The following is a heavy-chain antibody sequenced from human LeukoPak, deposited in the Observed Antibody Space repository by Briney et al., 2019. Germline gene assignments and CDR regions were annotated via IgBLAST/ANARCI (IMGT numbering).Heavy chain of an antibody. CDR1: GFTFSSYG. J-gene: IGHJ4*02. CDR3: AKLAYCTNGVCYRGDY. V-gene: IGHV3-30*18. D-gene: IGHD2-8*01. CDR2: ISYDGSNK. Sequence: GRSLRLSCAASGFTFSSYGMHWVRQAPGKGLEWVAVISYDGSNKYYADSVKGRFTISRDNSKNTLYLQMNSLRAEDTAVYYCAKLAYCTNGVCYRGDYWGREPWSPSPQ.